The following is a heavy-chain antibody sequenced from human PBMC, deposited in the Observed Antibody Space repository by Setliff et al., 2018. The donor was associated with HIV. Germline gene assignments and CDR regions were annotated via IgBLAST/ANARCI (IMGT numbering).Heavy chain of an antibody. Sequence: GSLRLSCAASGFTFSAYSMNWVRQAPGKGLEWISYISSSGVMYYADSVKGRFTISRDNAKNSLYLQMSSLRDEDTAVYYCAGGTGWLIDHWGQGTQVTVSS. V-gene: IGHV3-48*02. D-gene: IGHD3-22*01. CDR3: AGGTGWLIDH. J-gene: IGHJ5*02. CDR2: ISSSGVM. CDR1: GFTFSAYS.